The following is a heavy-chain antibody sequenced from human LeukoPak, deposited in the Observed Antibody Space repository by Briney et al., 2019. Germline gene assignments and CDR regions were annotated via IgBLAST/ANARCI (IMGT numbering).Heavy chain of an antibody. CDR2: ISAYTDNT. CDR1: GGTFSSYT. Sequence: ASVKVSCKASGGTFSSYTLSWVRQAPGQGLEWMGWISAYTDNTNYAQKLQGRVTMTTDTSTSTAYMELRSLRSDDTAVYYCARGLGYSGYDYFDYWGQGTLVTVSS. D-gene: IGHD5-12*01. J-gene: IGHJ4*02. CDR3: ARGLGYSGYDYFDY. V-gene: IGHV1-18*01.